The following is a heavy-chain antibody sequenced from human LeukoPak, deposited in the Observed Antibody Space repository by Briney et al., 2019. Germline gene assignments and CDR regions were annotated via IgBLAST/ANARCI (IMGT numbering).Heavy chain of an antibody. Sequence: GGFLRLSCAASGFSFSTYAMSWVRQAPGKGLEWVSTITGGGTYYADSVRGRFTISRDNSKNTLFLQLNSLRAEDTAVYSCAKDLSGRSYSYYYMDVWGRGTTVTVSS. CDR2: ITGGGT. CDR1: GFSFSTYA. J-gene: IGHJ6*03. CDR3: AKDLSGRSYSYYYMDV. V-gene: IGHV3-23*01. D-gene: IGHD1-26*01.